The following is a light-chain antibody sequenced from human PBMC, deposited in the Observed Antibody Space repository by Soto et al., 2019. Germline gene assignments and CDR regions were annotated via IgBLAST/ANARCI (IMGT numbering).Light chain of an antibody. CDR1: SSNIGATYH. J-gene: IGLJ3*02. Sequence: QSVMKQPPSVSGAPGQRVTISCTGSSSNIGATYHVHWYQQLPGTAPKLLIYGNSNRPSGVPDRFSGSKSGTSASLAITGLQAEDEADYYCQSYDSSLSGSVFGGGTKHTVL. V-gene: IGLV1-40*01. CDR3: QSYDSSLSGSV. CDR2: GNS.